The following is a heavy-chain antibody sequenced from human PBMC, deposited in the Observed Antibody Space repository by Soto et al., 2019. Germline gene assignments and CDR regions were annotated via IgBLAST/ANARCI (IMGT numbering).Heavy chain of an antibody. CDR3: ARDAVSGSYYLGYFVY. D-gene: IGHD1-26*01. V-gene: IGHV3-30-3*01. J-gene: IGHJ4*02. CDR1: GFAFNNFA. CDR2: ISFDGVSD. Sequence: GGSLRLSCAASGFAFNNFAIHWARQTPAKGLEWVAVISFDGVSDFYVDSVKGRFTVSRDDSKNTVYLQMDNLRLEDTAIYYCARDAVSGSYYLGYFVYWGQGSLVTVSS.